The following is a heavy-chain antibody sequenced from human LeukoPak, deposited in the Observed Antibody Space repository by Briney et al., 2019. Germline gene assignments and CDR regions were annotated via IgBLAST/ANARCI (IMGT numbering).Heavy chain of an antibody. CDR3: ARDYNPGIAVYPDY. CDR2: ISYDSSNK. D-gene: IGHD6-19*01. J-gene: IGHJ4*02. V-gene: IGHV3-30*01. CDR1: GFTLSSYA. Sequence: PRRSLRLSCAPSGFTLSSYATHWVRQAPGKGIEWVAVISYDSSNKYSADCVKSRFTISRDNSKNTLYLQMNSLRAEDTAVYYCARDYNPGIAVYPDYWGQGTLVTVSS.